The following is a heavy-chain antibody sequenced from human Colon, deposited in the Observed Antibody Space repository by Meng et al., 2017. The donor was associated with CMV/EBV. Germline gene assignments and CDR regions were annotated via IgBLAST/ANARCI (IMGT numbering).Heavy chain of an antibody. CDR3: ARGLGHASNNSHDY. J-gene: IGHJ4*02. CDR2: IYYSGSA. Sequence: GSLRLSCTVSGDSIRSRYWSWIRQPPGKGLEWMGYIYYSGSATYSPSLRSRITISVDTSKNQFSLNLRSVTAADTAMYFCARGLGHASNNSHDYWGQGTLVTVSS. D-gene: IGHD1-1*01. V-gene: IGHV4-59*11. CDR1: GDSIRSRY.